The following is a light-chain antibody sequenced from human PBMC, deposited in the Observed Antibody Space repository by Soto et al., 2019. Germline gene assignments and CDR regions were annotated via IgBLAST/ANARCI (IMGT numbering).Light chain of an antibody. J-gene: IGLJ2*01. V-gene: IGLV3-9*01. CDR3: QVWDRSTWYVV. CDR2: WDS. CDR1: NIGSKN. Sequence: SYELTQPLSVSVALGQTARITCGGNNIGSKNGHWYQQKPGQAPVLVIYWDSNRPSGIPERFSGSNSWNTATLTISRAQAGDEADYYCQVWDRSTWYVVFGAGTKLTGL.